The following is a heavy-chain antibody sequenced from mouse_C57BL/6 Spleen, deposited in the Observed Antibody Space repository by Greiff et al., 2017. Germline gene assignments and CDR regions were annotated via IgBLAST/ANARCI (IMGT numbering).Heavy chain of an antibody. V-gene: IGHV1-39*01. CDR3: ARPYEYDDWYFDV. CDR2: INPNYGTT. D-gene: IGHD2-4*01. Sequence: VQLQQSGPELVKPGASVKISCKASGYSFTDYNMTWVKQSNGKSLEWIGVINPNYGTTSYNQKFKGKATLTVDQSSSTAYMQLNSLKSEDSAVYYCARPYEYDDWYFDVWGTGTTVTVSS. CDR1: GYSFTDYN. J-gene: IGHJ1*03.